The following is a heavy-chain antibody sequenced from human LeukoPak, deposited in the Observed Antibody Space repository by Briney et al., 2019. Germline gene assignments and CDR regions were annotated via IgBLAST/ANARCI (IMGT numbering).Heavy chain of an antibody. J-gene: IGHJ6*03. CDR1: GFAFGTYW. CDR3: VSGGHLDV. Sequence: QAGGSLRLSCATSGFAFGTYWMSWARQAPGKGLEWVANINQDGGQQNYVDSVKGRFTISRDNAMNSVNVQMNSLRVEDTAVYYCVSGGHLDVWGKGTTVTVSS. V-gene: IGHV3-7*01. D-gene: IGHD3-16*01. CDR2: INQDGGQQ.